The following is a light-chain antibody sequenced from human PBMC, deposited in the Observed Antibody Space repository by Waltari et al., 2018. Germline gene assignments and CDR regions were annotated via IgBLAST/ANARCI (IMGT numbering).Light chain of an antibody. Sequence: SALTQPRSVSGSPGQSVTISCTGTTSDVGGYNYVSWYQHHPGKAPKLMIFDVTHRPSGVPDRFSGSKSANTASLTISGLQAEDEADYYCCSFAGTYTWVFGGGTKVTVL. CDR3: CSFAGTYTWV. CDR1: TSDVGGYNY. J-gene: IGLJ3*02. CDR2: DVT. V-gene: IGLV2-11*01.